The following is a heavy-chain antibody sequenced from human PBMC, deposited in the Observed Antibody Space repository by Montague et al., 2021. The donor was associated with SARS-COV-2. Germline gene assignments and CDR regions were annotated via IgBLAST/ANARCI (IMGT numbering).Heavy chain of an antibody. D-gene: IGHD2-15*01. Sequence: SETLSLTCSVSGEPISGFFWNWIRQPAGKGLEWIGRIYASGGTDYNPSLESRVTMSVDTSKNQFSLKVNSVTAADTAMYYCARGMVAAPPVVDCWGRGTLVTVSS. CDR2: IYASGGT. J-gene: IGHJ4*02. CDR1: GEPISGFF. CDR3: ARGMVAAPPVVDC. V-gene: IGHV4-4*07.